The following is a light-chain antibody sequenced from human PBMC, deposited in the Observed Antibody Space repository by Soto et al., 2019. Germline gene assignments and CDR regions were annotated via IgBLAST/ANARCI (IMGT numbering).Light chain of an antibody. V-gene: IGKV4-1*01. CDR3: QQFYSSPLT. Sequence: DIVVTQSPDSLAVSLGERATINCKSSQNNKNYLAWYQQKAGQPPKLLIDWASTRASGVPDRFTGSGSGTDFTLSVSSLQAEDVAVYYCQQFYSSPLTFGGGTKVDIK. J-gene: IGKJ4*01. CDR2: WAS. CDR1: QNNKNY.